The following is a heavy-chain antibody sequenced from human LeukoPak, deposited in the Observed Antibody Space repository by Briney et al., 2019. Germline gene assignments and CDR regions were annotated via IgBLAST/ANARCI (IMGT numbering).Heavy chain of an antibody. D-gene: IGHD6-13*01. V-gene: IGHV4-34*01. CDR3: ARAGDSSSWYYFDY. CDR2: INHSGST. CDR1: GGSFSGYY. J-gene: IGHJ4*02. Sequence: SETLSLTCAVYGGSFSGYYWSWIRQPPGKGLEWMGEINHSGSTNYNPSLKSRVTISVDTSKNQFSLKLSSVTAADTAVYYCARAGDSSSWYYFDYWGQGTLVTVSS.